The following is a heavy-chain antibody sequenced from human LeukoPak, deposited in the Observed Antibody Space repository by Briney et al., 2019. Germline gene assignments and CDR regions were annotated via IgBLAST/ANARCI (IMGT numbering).Heavy chain of an antibody. J-gene: IGHJ5*02. Sequence: PGGSLRLSCAASGFTFSSYWMSWVRQDPGKGLEWVAKIKEGGSEKYYVDSVKGRFTISRDNAKNSLYLQMNSLRVEDTAVYYCCREYQLPPRYNWFDAWGQGTLVTVSS. CDR2: IKEGGSEK. CDR1: GFTFSSYW. D-gene: IGHD2-2*01. CDR3: CREYQLPPRYNWFDA. V-gene: IGHV3-7*01.